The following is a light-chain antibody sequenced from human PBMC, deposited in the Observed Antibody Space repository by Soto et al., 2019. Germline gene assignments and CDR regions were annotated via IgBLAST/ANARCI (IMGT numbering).Light chain of an antibody. J-gene: IGKJ1*01. CDR1: QSVSRN. V-gene: IGKV3-20*01. CDR3: QQYGSSGT. Sequence: EILMTQSPATLSVSPGERATLSCRASQSVSRNLAWYQQKPGQAPRLLIYGASNRATGIPDRFSGSGSGTDFTLTISRLEPEDFAVYYCQQYGSSGTFGQGTKVDI. CDR2: GAS.